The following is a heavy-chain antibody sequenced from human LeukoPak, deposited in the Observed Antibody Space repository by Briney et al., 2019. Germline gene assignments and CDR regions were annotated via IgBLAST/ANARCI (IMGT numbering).Heavy chain of an antibody. CDR3: ARRVSSWTLPFDY. J-gene: IGHJ4*02. D-gene: IGHD6-13*01. Sequence: SETLSLTCTVSDGSISSSSYYWGWIRQPPGKGLEWIGSIYYSGSTYYNPSLKSRVTISVDTSKNQFSLKLSSVTAADTAVYYCARRVSSWTLPFDYWGQGTLVTVSS. CDR1: DGSISSSSYY. CDR2: IYYSGST. V-gene: IGHV4-39*01.